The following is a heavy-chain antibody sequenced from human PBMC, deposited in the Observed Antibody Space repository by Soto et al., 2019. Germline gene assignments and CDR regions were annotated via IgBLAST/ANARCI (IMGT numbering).Heavy chain of an antibody. Sequence: GGSLRLSWAASGCTFSSYTMNWGLPAPGKGLEWVSAISGSGGSTYYADSVKGRFTISRDSSKNTLYLQMNSLRAEDTAVYYCAKGNSWSPALVLDIWGQGTMVTVSS. CDR1: GCTFSSYT. V-gene: IGHV3-23*01. J-gene: IGHJ3*02. CDR2: ISGSGGST. CDR3: AKGNSWSPALVLDI. D-gene: IGHD1-7*01.